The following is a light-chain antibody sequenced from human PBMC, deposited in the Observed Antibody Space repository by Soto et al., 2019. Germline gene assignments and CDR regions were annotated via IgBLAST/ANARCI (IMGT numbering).Light chain of an antibody. V-gene: IGKV1-5*01. J-gene: IGKJ1*01. CDR2: DAS. CDR3: QQYDSYPWT. CDR1: QSIRSW. Sequence: DIQMTQSPSTLSASVGHRVTITCRASQSIRSWLAWYQQKPGKAPKVLIYDASRLESGVPSRFSGSGSETEFTLTISSLQTDDFATYDCQQYDSYPWTFGQGTKVDIK.